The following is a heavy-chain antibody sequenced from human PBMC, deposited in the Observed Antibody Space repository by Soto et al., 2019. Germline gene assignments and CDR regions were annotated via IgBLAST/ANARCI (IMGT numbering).Heavy chain of an antibody. CDR2: VYHSGST. CDR3: ARGAGAEPCAFDI. D-gene: IGHD1-1*01. J-gene: IGHJ3*02. CDR1: GGSISSGGYS. V-gene: IGHV4-30-2*01. Sequence: QLQLQESGSGRVKPSQTLSLTCAVSGGSISSGGYSWSWIRQAPGKGLEWIGYVYHSGSTYYNPSLNSRVTISVERSKNQFSLKLSYVSAADTAVYYCARGAGAEPCAFDIWGQGTMVTVSS.